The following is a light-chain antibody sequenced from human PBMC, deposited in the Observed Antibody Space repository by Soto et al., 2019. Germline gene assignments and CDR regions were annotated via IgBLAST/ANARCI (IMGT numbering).Light chain of an antibody. CDR3: XQSGSSFYT. V-gene: IGKV3-20*01. CDR2: GAS. CDR1: QSVSSAY. J-gene: IGKJ2*01. Sequence: EIVLTQSPGTLSLSPGERATLSCRASQSVSSAYLAWYQQIPGQAPRLLIYGASSRATGIPDRFSGSGSGTDFPLTISGLEPEDFAVYYXXQSGSSFYTFGQGTKLEIK.